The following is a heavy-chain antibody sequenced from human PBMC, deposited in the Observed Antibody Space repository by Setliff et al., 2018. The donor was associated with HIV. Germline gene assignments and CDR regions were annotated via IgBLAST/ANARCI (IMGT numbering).Heavy chain of an antibody. J-gene: IGHJ3*02. CDR2: ILDGGTT. V-gene: IGHV4-39*01. D-gene: IGHD2-8*01. Sequence: SETLSLTCAVSGGSVDSRHYYWGWIRQPPGKGLEWIGNILDGGTTYYTPSLKSRVSISVDTSRNQFSLRLDSVTAADTAVYYCARPTTGLGGGAAFDIWGQGTMVTVSS. CDR3: ARPTTGLGGGAAFDI. CDR1: GGSVDSRHYY.